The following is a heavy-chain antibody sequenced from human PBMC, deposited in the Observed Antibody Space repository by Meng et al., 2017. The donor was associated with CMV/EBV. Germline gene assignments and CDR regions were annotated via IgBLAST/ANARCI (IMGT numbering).Heavy chain of an antibody. V-gene: IGHV3-15*01. CDR2: IKSKTDGGTT. D-gene: IGHD3-22*01. CDR1: GFTFSNAW. J-gene: IGHJ4*02. CDR3: AKGGYYDSSGPLPSFDY. Sequence: GESLKISCAASGFTFSNAWMSWVRQAPGKGLEWVGRIKSKTDGGTTDYAAPVKGRFTISRDDSKNTLYLQMNSLKTEDTAVYYCAKGGYYDSSGPLPSFDYWGQGTLVTVSS.